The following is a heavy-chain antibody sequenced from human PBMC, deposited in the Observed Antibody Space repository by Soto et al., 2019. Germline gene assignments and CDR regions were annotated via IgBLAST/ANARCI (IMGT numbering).Heavy chain of an antibody. J-gene: IGHJ4*02. Sequence: GESLKISCKGSGYRFTSYWIGWVRQMPGKGLEWMGIINAGDYNTRYSPSFQGQVTISVDKSISTAYLQWSSLGASDTAMYYCVRLSGSCGSFTCYGHFDYWGQGTLVTVSS. CDR3: VRLSGSCGSFTCYGHFDY. CDR2: INAGDYNT. V-gene: IGHV5-51*01. D-gene: IGHD2-2*01. CDR1: GYRFTSYW.